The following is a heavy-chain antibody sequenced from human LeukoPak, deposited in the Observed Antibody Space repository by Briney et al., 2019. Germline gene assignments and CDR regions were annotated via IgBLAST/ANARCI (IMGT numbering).Heavy chain of an antibody. CDR1: GFTFSSYG. CDR2: IWYDGSNK. V-gene: IGHV3-33*06. Sequence: GRSLRLSCAASGFTFSSYGMHWVRQAPGKGLEWVAVIWYDGSNKYYADSVKGRFTISRDNSKNTLYLQMNSLRAEDTAVYYCAKEGITNYYYYGMDVWGQGTTVTVSS. J-gene: IGHJ6*02. CDR3: AKEGITNYYYYGMDV.